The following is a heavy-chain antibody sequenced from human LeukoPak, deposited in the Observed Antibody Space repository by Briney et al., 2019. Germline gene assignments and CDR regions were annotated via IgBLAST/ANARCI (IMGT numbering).Heavy chain of an antibody. V-gene: IGHV3-21*01. Sequence: GGSLRLSCAASGFTFSSYSMNWVRQAPGKGLEWVSSISSSSSYIYYADSVKGRFTVSRDNAKNSLFLQMNSLRAEDTAVYYCATAPTEDGDGSSPGYWGQGTLVTVSS. D-gene: IGHD4-17*01. CDR3: ATAPTEDGDGSSPGY. CDR2: ISSSSSYI. CDR1: GFTFSSYS. J-gene: IGHJ4*02.